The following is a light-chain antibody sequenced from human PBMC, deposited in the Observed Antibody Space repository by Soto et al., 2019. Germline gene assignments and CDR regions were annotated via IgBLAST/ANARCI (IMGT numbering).Light chain of an antibody. CDR3: QAYNSARVT. Sequence: DIQMTQSPSSLSASAGDRVTITCRASQGISNSLAWYQQNAGKSPKLLIYAASNLQSGVPSRFSGSGSGTDFSLTISSLQPEDFATYYCQAYNSARVTFGGGTKVEIK. CDR1: QGISNS. V-gene: IGKV1-27*01. J-gene: IGKJ4*01. CDR2: AAS.